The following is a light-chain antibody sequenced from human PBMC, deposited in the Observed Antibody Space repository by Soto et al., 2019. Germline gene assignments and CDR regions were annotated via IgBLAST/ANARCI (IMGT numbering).Light chain of an antibody. Sequence: EIVLTQSPGTLSLSPGERATLSCRASQSVSSGSLAWYQQKPGQAPRLFIYGASSRATGIPDRFSGSGSGTDFTLTISRVEPEDFAVYYCQQYGSSPRTFGQGTKVEIK. CDR2: GAS. CDR1: QSVSSGS. J-gene: IGKJ1*01. V-gene: IGKV3-20*01. CDR3: QQYGSSPRT.